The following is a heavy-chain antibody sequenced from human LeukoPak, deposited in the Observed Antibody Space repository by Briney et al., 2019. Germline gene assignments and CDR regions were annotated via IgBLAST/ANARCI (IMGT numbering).Heavy chain of an antibody. CDR2: IYPGGSDT. V-gene: IGHV5-51*01. J-gene: IGHJ4*02. Sequence: GESLKISCKGSGYSFTSYWSGWVRQMPGKGLGWRGIIYPGGSDTRYSQSLQGQVTISADKSISTAYLQWSSLKASDTDMYYCARLSPSGLPDSWGQGTLVTVSS. D-gene: IGHD5-12*01. CDR1: GYSFTSYW. CDR3: ARLSPSGLPDS.